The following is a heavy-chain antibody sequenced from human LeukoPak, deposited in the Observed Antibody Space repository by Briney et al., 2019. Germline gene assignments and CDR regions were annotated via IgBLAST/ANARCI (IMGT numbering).Heavy chain of an antibody. CDR3: ARSYGGNSRTFDY. CDR1: GGSISSYY. D-gene: IGHD4-23*01. V-gene: IGHV4-59*01. Sequence: PSETLSLTCTVSGGSISSYYWSWIRQPPGKGLEWIGYIYYSGSTNYNPSLRSRVTISVDTSKNQFSLKLSSVTAADTAVYYCARSYGGNSRTFDYWGQGTLVTVSS. J-gene: IGHJ4*02. CDR2: IYYSGST.